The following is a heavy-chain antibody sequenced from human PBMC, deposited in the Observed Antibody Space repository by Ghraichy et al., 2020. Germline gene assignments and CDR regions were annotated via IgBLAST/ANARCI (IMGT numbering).Heavy chain of an antibody. D-gene: IGHD7-27*01. CDR1: GFTFSSYA. J-gene: IGHJ4*02. Sequence: LSLTCAASGFTFSSYAMSWVRQAPGKGLEWVSAISGSGGSTYYADSVKGRFTISRDNSKNTLYLQMNSLRAEDTAVYYCAKDLANWGPYYYFDYWGQGTLVTVSS. CDR2: ISGSGGST. CDR3: AKDLANWGPYYYFDY. V-gene: IGHV3-23*01.